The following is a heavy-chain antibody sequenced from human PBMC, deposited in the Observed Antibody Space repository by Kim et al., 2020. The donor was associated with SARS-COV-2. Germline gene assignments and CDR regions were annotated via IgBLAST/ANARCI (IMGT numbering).Heavy chain of an antibody. Sequence: SETLSLTCTVSGGSISSYYWSWIRQPPGKGLEWIGYIYYSRSTNYNPSLKSRVTISVDTSKNQYPLKLSSVTAADTAVYYCARNGSSNSSEPSFDPWGKRTLVTVSS. D-gene: IGHD6-6*01. CDR2: IYYSRST. CDR3: ARNGSSNSSEPSFDP. J-gene: IGHJ5*02. V-gene: IGHV4-59*01. CDR1: GGSISSYY.